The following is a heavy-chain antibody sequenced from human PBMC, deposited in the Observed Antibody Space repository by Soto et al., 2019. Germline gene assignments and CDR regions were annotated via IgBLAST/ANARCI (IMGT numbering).Heavy chain of an antibody. D-gene: IGHD3-9*01. V-gene: IGHV3-21*01. Sequence: GALLLSCSASGCTFSSYTMNWVRQAPGKGLEWVSSISSDGGIINYADSVKVRFTVSRDNAKNTLYLQMNSLRVNDTDVYYCARDLGKYDRHYFDNWGQGTLVTVYS. CDR2: ISSDGGII. CDR1: GCTFSSYT. CDR3: ARDLGKYDRHYFDN. J-gene: IGHJ4*02.